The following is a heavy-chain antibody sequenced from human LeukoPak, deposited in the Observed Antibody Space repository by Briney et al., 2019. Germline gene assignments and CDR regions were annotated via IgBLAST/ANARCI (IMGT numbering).Heavy chain of an antibody. V-gene: IGHV3-30-3*01. D-gene: IGHD2-15*01. CDR2: ISYDGSNK. CDR1: GFTFSSYA. Sequence: PGGSLRLSCAASGFTFSSYAMHWVRQAPGKGLEWVAVISYDGSNKYYADSVKGRFTISRDNSKNTLYLQMNSLRAEDTAVYYCARDLLKDIVVVVAAYWFAPWGQGTLVTVSS. J-gene: IGHJ5*02. CDR3: ARDLLKDIVVVVAAYWFAP.